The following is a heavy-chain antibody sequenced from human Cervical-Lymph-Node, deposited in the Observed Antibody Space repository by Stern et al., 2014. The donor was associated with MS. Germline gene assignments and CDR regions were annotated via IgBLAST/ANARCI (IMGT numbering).Heavy chain of an antibody. V-gene: IGHV3-30*01. J-gene: IGHJ6*02. CDR1: GFTFSSYA. CDR2: ISYDGSNK. Sequence: VQLVESGGGVVQPGRSLRLSCAASGFTFSSYAMHWVRQAPGKGLEWVAVISYDGSNKYYADSVKGRFTISRDNSKNTLYLQMNSLRAEDTAVYYCARDKEDSSGWYYYYYGMDVWGQGTTVTVSS. CDR3: ARDKEDSSGWYYYYYGMDV. D-gene: IGHD6-19*01.